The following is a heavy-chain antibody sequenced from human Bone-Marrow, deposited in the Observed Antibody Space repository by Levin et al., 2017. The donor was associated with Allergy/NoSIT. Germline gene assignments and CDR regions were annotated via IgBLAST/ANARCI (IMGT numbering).Heavy chain of an antibody. CDR3: ARGVDTSGWYYFDH. V-gene: IGHV3-21*06. D-gene: IGHD6-19*01. Sequence: LGESLKISCAASGFTFRSSTMNWVRHAPGRGLEWVSSISSTGFIYYGDAGKGRFTISRDDAENSVFLQMNSLRAEDTAVYYCARGVDTSGWYYFDHWGQGTQVTVSS. J-gene: IGHJ4*02. CDR2: ISSTGFI. CDR1: GFTFRSST.